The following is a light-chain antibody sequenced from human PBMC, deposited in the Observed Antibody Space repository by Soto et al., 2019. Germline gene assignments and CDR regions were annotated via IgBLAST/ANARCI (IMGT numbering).Light chain of an antibody. CDR2: RTS. CDR1: QSISSN. J-gene: IGKJ4*01. CDR3: QQYNNWPRAT. Sequence: VMKQSPATLSVTQGERATLSCRSSQSISSNLAWYQQKPGQAPRLLMFRTSSRATGFPARFSGSGSGTEFNLTISSLQSEDFGVYYCQQYNNWPRATFGGGTKVDI. V-gene: IGKV3-15*01.